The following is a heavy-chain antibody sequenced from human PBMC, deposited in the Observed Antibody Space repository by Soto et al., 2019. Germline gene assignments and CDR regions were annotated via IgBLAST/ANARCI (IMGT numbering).Heavy chain of an antibody. CDR2: ISSDGSSR. CDR1: GFTFSTYP. D-gene: IGHD2-21*01. J-gene: IGHJ4*02. CDR3: ASRRGDGYFEY. Sequence: GSLRLSCAASGFTFSTYPMYWVRQAPGKGLEWLAFISSDGSSRYYADSVKGRFTISRDNSKNTLFLQMSSLRAEDTAVYYCASRRGDGYFEYWGQGTLVTVSS. V-gene: IGHV3-30*04.